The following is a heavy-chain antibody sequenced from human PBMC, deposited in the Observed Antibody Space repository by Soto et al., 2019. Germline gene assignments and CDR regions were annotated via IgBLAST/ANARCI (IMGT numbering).Heavy chain of an antibody. J-gene: IGHJ6*02. CDR2: IYHSGST. V-gene: IGHV4-4*02. D-gene: IGHD2-15*01. Sequence: QVQLQESGPGLVKPSGTLSLTCAVSGGSISSSNWWSWVRQPPGKGLEWIGEIYHSGSTNYNPSLKSSRTTSAEKTTNKFFLKQRCAVAADAAVYYCGRMFCSGGSCSSYYYYYGMDVWGQGTTVTVSS. CDR1: GGSISSSNW. CDR3: GRMFCSGGSCSSYYYYYGMDV.